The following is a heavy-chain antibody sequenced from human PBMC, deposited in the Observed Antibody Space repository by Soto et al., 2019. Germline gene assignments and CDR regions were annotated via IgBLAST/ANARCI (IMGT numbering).Heavy chain of an antibody. Sequence: TPSLPRTVSGGSISSGGYSWSWVRQHPGKGLEWIGYIYYSGSTYYNPSLKSRVTISVDKSKNQFSLKLTPVTAADTAGYYCARLHCHSPNGVPLAPWGQGTLVTVSS. D-gene: IGHD2-15*01. CDR1: GGSISSGGYS. CDR3: ARLHCHSPNGVPLAP. CDR2: IYYSGST. J-gene: IGHJ5*02. V-gene: IGHV4-31*03.